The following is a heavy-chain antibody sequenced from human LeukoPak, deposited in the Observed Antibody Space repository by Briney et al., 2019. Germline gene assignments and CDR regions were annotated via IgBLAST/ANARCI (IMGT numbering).Heavy chain of an antibody. D-gene: IGHD6-19*01. V-gene: IGHV3-74*01. CDR3: ARVDSSGWYYFDY. J-gene: IGHJ4*02. CDR1: GFTFSSYW. Sequence: SGGSLRPSCAASGFTFSSYWMHWVRQAPGKGLVWVSRINSDGSSTSYADSVKGRFTISRDNAKNTLYLQMNSLRAEDTAVYYCARVDSSGWYYFDYWGQGTLVTVSS. CDR2: INSDGSST.